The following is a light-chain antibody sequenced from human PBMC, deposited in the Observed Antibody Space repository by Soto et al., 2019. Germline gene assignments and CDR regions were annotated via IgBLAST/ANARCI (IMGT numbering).Light chain of an antibody. Sequence: RVMTQSPDTLSVSPGERATLSCRASETVRSNLAWYQQKPGQAPRLLIYAASTRATGIPARFIGNGSGTDFTLTISRLEPEDFAVYYCQQFSSYPLTFGGGTKVDIK. J-gene: IGKJ4*01. CDR3: QQFSSYPLT. CDR2: AAS. V-gene: IGKV3D-15*01. CDR1: ETVRSN.